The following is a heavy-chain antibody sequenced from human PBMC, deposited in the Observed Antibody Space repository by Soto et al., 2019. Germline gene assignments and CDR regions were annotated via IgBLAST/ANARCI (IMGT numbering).Heavy chain of an antibody. Sequence: EVQLVESGGGLVQPGGSLRLSCAASGFTFSSYSMNWVRQAPGKGLEWVSYISSSSSTIYYADSVKGRFTISRDNAKNSLYLQMNSLRDEDTAVYYCARDRYQWLRGHDDFDIWGQGTMVTVSS. D-gene: IGHD5-12*01. CDR1: GFTFSSYS. V-gene: IGHV3-48*02. J-gene: IGHJ3*02. CDR2: ISSSSSTI. CDR3: ARDRYQWLRGHDDFDI.